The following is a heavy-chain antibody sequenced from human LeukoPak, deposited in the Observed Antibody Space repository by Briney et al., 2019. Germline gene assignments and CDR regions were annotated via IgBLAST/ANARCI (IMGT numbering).Heavy chain of an antibody. V-gene: IGHV5-10-1*01. D-gene: IGHD2/OR15-2a*01. CDR1: GYSFTKNW. J-gene: IGHJ4*02. Sequence: PGESLRISCKGSGYSFTKNWISWARQMPGKGLEWVGTIDPSDSYTNYSPSFQGHVTISADKSISTAYLQWSSLKASDTAMYYCARGLIRSFDYWGQGTLVTVSS. CDR2: IDPSDSYT. CDR3: ARGLIRSFDY.